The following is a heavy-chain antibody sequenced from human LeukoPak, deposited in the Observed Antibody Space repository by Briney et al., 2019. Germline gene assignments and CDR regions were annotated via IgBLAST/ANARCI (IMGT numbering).Heavy chain of an antibody. CDR1: GFTVSSYY. J-gene: IGHJ4*02. CDR3: AKKSRPYYYDSSGYPLDY. D-gene: IGHD3-22*01. CDR2: IYSGGSS. Sequence: GGSLRLSCAASGFTVSSYYISWVRQAPGKGLEWVSLIYSGGSSNYADSVKGRFSISRDTSKNTLYLQMNSLRAEDTAVYYCAKKSRPYYYDSSGYPLDYWGQGTLVTVSS. V-gene: IGHV3-53*01.